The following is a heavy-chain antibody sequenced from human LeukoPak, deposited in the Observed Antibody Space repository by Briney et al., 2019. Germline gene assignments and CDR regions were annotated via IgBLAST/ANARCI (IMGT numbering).Heavy chain of an antibody. V-gene: IGHV1-2*02. J-gene: IGHJ4*02. CDR2: VNPNNGDT. D-gene: IGHD3-10*01. CDR3: ARDSRVTNGGY. Sequence: ASVKVSCKASGYTFTGYYMHWVRQAPGQGLEWVGLVNPNNGDTKYAQKFQGRVTMTRDTSVNTAFMELSRLRSDDTAVYYCARDSRVTNGGYWGRGTLVTVSS. CDR1: GYTFTGYY.